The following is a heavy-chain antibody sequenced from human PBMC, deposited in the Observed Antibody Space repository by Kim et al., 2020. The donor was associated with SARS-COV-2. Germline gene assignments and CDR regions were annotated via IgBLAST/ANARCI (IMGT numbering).Heavy chain of an antibody. V-gene: IGHV3-30-3*01. CDR3: AREFDGYPYYYYGMDV. D-gene: IGHD2-15*01. CDR1: GFTFSSYA. Sequence: GGSLRLSCAASGFTFSSYAMHWVRQAPGKGLEWVAVISYDGSNKYYADSVKGRFTISRDNSKNTLYLQMNSLRAEDTAVYYCAREFDGYPYYYYGMDVWGQGTTVTVSS. J-gene: IGHJ6*02. CDR2: ISYDGSNK.